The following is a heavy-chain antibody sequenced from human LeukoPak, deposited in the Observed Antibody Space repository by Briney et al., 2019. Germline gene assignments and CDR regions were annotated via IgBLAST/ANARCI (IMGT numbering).Heavy chain of an antibody. CDR1: GFTFSSYG. CDR3: AKDLLRGYSYGDY. J-gene: IGHJ4*02. CDR2: ISYDGSNK. V-gene: IGHV3-30*18. D-gene: IGHD5-18*01. Sequence: PGRSLRLSCAASGFTFSSYGMHWVRQAPGKGLEWVAVISYDGSNKYYADSVKGRFTISRDNSKNTLYLQMNSLRAEDTAVYHCAKDLLRGYSYGDYWGQGTLVTVSS.